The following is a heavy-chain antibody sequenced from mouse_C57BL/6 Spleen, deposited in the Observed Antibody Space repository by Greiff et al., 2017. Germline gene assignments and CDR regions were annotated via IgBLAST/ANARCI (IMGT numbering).Heavy chain of an antibody. CDR3: ARGEIYYDYDGGDYYAMDY. V-gene: IGHV1-72*01. D-gene: IGHD2-4*01. CDR2: IDPNSGGT. J-gene: IGHJ4*01. CDR1: GYTFTSYW. Sequence: VQLQQSGAELVKPGASVKLSCKASGYTFTSYWMHWVKQRPGRGLEWIGRIDPNSGGTKYNEKFKSKATLTVDKPSSTVYMQLSSLTSEDSAVYYCARGEIYYDYDGGDYYAMDYWGQGTSVTVSS.